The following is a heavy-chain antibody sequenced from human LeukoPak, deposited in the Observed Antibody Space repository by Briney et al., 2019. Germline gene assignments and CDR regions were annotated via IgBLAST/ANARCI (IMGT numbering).Heavy chain of an antibody. CDR1: GYTFTSNY. D-gene: IGHD3-22*01. Sequence: ASVKVSCKAFGYTFTSNYMHWVRQAPGQGPEWMGVISPSGGSTTYAQKFQGRVTLTRDMSTSTVYMELSSLRSEDTAVYYCARAVNYYDSSGYYYFDYWGQGTLVTVSS. J-gene: IGHJ4*02. CDR3: ARAVNYYDSSGYYYFDY. CDR2: ISPSGGST. V-gene: IGHV1-46*01.